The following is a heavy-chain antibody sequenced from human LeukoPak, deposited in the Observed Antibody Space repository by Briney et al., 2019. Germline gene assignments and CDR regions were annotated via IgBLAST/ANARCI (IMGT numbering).Heavy chain of an antibody. CDR3: ARGVSSPLSSGWAY. CDR2: MNPNSGNT. CDR1: GYTFTSYD. V-gene: IGHV1-8*01. D-gene: IGHD6-19*01. J-gene: IGHJ4*02. Sequence: ASVKVSCKASGYTFTSYDINWVRQATGQGLEWMGWMNPNSGNTGYAQKFQGRVTMTRNTSISTAHMELSSLRSEDTAVYYCARGVSSPLSSGWAYWGQGTLVTVSS.